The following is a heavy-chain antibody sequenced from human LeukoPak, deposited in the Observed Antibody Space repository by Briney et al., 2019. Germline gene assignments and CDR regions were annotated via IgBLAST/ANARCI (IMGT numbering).Heavy chain of an antibody. Sequence: PGRSLRPSCAASGFTVSGDAMGWVREAPRRGVEWVSAISGSGGSPYYADSVKRRFTISRDNSKNTLYLQMNSVIAEDTAVYYCAKDRPRLLEWLCETETGAFDSWGQGAMVTVSS. J-gene: IGHJ3*02. CDR1: GFTVSGDA. D-gene: IGHD3-3*01. CDR3: AKDRPRLLEWLCETETGAFDS. CDR2: ISGSGGSP. V-gene: IGHV3-23*01.